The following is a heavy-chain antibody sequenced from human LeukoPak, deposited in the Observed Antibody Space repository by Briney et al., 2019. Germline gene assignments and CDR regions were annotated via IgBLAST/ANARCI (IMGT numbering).Heavy chain of an antibody. CDR3: AKVGNRQWLVPLDY. V-gene: IGHV3-23*01. CDR1: GFTFSSYA. CDR2: ISGSGGST. J-gene: IGHJ4*02. Sequence: PGGSLRLSCAASGFTFSSYAMSWVRQAPGKGLEWVSAISGSGGSTYYADSVKGRFTISRDNSKNTLYLQMNSLRAEDTAVYYCAKVGNRQWLVPLDYWGQGTLVTVSS. D-gene: IGHD6-19*01.